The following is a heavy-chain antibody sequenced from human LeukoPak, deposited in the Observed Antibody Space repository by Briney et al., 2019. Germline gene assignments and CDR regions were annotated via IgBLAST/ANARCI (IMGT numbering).Heavy chain of an antibody. CDR1: GGSMSSYF. CDR3: ARGICSSTNCYNVFGS. J-gene: IGHJ4*02. V-gene: IGHV4-59*01. Sequence: PSETLSLTCTVSGGSMSSYFWTWIRQPPGKGLEWIGYLYDSGSTNYNPSLKSRVTISVDTSKNQFSLKLSSVTAADTAVYYCARGICSSTNCYNVFGSWGQGSLVTVSS. D-gene: IGHD2-2*02. CDR2: LYDSGST.